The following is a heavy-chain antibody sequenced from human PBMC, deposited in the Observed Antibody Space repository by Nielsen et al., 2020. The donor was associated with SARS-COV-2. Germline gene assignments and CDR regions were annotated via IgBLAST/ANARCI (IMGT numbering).Heavy chain of an antibody. CDR2: ISYDGSNK. J-gene: IGHJ6*02. V-gene: IGHV3-30*03. CDR3: ARADSGYDYPRGYYYGMDV. Sequence: VRQAPGKGLEWVAVISYDGSNKYYADSVKGRFTISRDNSKNTLYLQMNSLRSEDTAMYYCARADSGYDYPRGYYYGMDVWGQGTTVTVSS. D-gene: IGHD5-12*01.